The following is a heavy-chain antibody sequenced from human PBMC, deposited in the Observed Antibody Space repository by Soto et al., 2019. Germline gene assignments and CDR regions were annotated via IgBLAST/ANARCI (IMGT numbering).Heavy chain of an antibody. CDR2: ISYDGSNK. D-gene: IGHD2-15*01. J-gene: IGHJ4*02. CDR1: GFTFSTYA. Sequence: LRLSCAASGFTFSTYAMHWVRQAPGKGLEWVAVISYDGSNKYYAGSVKGRFTISRDNSKNTLYLQMNSLRAEDTAVYYCARGQSVVVVVGSINFDYWGQGTLVTVSS. CDR3: ARGQSVVVVVGSINFDY. V-gene: IGHV3-30-3*01.